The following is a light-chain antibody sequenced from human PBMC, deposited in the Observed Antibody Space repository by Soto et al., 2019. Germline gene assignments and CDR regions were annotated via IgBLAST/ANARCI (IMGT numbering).Light chain of an antibody. Sequence: EIVLTQSPGTLSLSPGERATLSCRTSQSVSSSYLAWYQQKPGQAPRLLIYGASSRATGIPGRFSGSGSGTDVTLNISRLEPEDFAVYYCQQYGSSPQTFGQGTKVEIK. J-gene: IGKJ1*01. CDR1: QSVSSSY. CDR3: QQYGSSPQT. V-gene: IGKV3-20*01. CDR2: GAS.